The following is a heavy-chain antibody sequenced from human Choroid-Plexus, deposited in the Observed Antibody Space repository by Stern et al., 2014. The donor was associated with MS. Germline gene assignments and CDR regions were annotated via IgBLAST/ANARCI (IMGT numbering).Heavy chain of an antibody. V-gene: IGHV1-2*06. CDR1: GYSFTGYY. Sequence: VQLVESGAEVKKPGASVKVSCKASGYSFTGYYIHWVRRAPGQGLEWMGRIDPNRGGPNYAQRFQGGVTLTRDTSISTTYMELSSLRSGDTAIYYCARQYCSGGKCHSSAYNYNGMDVWGQGTTVTVSS. CDR2: IDPNRGGP. CDR3: ARQYCSGGKCHSSAYNYNGMDV. J-gene: IGHJ6*01. D-gene: IGHD2-15*01.